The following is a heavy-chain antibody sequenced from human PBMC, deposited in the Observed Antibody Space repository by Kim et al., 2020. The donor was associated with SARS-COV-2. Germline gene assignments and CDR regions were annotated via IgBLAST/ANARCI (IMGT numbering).Heavy chain of an antibody. CDR3: ARNHAMDV. Sequence: GGSLRLSCAASGFTFSSYEMNWARQAPGKGLEWVSYISGSGTTLYYADSVKGRFTISRDNAKNSLYLQMNSLRAEDTAVYYCARNHAMDVWGQGTTVTVSS. V-gene: IGHV3-48*03. CDR2: ISGSGTTL. CDR1: GFTFSSYE. J-gene: IGHJ6*02.